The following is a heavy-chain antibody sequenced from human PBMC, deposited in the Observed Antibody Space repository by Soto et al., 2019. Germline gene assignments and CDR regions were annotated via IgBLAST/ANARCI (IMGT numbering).Heavy chain of an antibody. V-gene: IGHV4-39*01. D-gene: IGHD3-3*01. Sequence: TLSLTCTVSGGSISSSSYYWGWIRQPPGKGLEWIGSIYYSGSTYYNPSLKSRVTISVDTSKNQFSLKLSSVTAADTAVYYCARLPYDFWSGYYNYYFDYWGQGTLVTVSS. CDR2: IYYSGST. CDR1: GGSISSSSYY. J-gene: IGHJ4*02. CDR3: ARLPYDFWSGYYNYYFDY.